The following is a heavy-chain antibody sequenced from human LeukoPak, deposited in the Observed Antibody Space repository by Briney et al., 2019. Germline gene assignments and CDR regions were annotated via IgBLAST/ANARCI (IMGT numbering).Heavy chain of an antibody. J-gene: IGHJ2*01. Sequence: GESLKISCKGSGYSFTTYWIGWVRQMPGKGLEWMGIIYPGDSDTRNSPSFQGQVTISADKSISNAYLQWSSLKASDTAMYYCARLLRNHWYFDLWGRGTLLTVSS. CDR1: GYSFTTYW. CDR3: ARLLRNHWYFDL. V-gene: IGHV5-51*01. D-gene: IGHD1-14*01. CDR2: IYPGDSDT.